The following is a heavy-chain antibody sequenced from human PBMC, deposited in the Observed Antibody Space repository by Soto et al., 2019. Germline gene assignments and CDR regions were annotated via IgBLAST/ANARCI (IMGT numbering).Heavy chain of an antibody. J-gene: IGHJ4*02. CDR3: ATGPLYASGVANY. D-gene: IGHD3-10*01. CDR1: GGTFSSDV. V-gene: IGHV1-69*05. Sequence: ASVKVSCKASGGTFSSDVINWVRQAPGQGLEWMGGITPIFSTTKYAQKFQGRVAVTTDESASTVYLELSSLRSEDTAVYYCATGPLYASGVANYWGQGALVTVSS. CDR2: ITPIFSTT.